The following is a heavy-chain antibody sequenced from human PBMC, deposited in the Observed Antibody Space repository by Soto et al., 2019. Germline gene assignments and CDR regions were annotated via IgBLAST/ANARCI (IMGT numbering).Heavy chain of an antibody. J-gene: IGHJ4*02. D-gene: IGHD4-4*01. CDR1: GFTFSSYA. Sequence: QVQLVESGGGVVQPGRSLRLSCAASGFTFSSYAMHWVRQAPGKGLEWVAVISYDGSNKYYADSVKGRFTISRDNSKNTLYLQMNSLRAEDTAVYYCAREGGTVSKLSFDYWGQGTLFTVSS. CDR3: AREGGTVSKLSFDY. CDR2: ISYDGSNK. V-gene: IGHV3-30-3*01.